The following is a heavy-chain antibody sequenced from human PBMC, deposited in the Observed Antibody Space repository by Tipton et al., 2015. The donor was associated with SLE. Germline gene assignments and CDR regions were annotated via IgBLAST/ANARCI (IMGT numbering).Heavy chain of an antibody. CDR1: GFTFSSYS. Sequence: LRLSCAASGFTFSSYSMDWVRQAPGKGLEWVGTVYYTGNTFYNPSLKSRVTILVDTSKNQFSLKLSSVTAADTTVYYCARDEYRYDATGYHLLGHFDFWGQGTLVTVSS. J-gene: IGHJ4*02. CDR3: ARDEYRYDATGYHLLGHFDF. V-gene: IGHV4-39*07. CDR2: VYYTGNT. D-gene: IGHD3-22*01.